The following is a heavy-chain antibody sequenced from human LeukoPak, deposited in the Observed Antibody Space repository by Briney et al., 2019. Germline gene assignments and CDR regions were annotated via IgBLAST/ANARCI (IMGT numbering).Heavy chain of an antibody. CDR2: IVVGRGNT. CDR3: AADHGYYDSSGYIGGLYYYYYMDV. CDR1: GFTFTSSA. Sequence: SVKVSCKASGFTFTSSAMQWVRQARGQRLEWIGWIVVGRGNTNYAQKFQERVTITRDMSTSTAYMELSSLRSEDTAVYYCAADHGYYDSSGYIGGLYYYYYMDVWGKGTTVTVSS. D-gene: IGHD3-22*01. J-gene: IGHJ6*03. V-gene: IGHV1-58*02.